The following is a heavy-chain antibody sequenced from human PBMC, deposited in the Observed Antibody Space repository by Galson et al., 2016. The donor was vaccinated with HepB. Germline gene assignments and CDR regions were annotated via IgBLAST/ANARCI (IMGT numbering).Heavy chain of an antibody. J-gene: IGHJ4*02. Sequence: ASGFTFSDYYMTWIRQAPGKGLEWVSYISSSGNVIYYADSVKGRFTIPRDNAENSLYLQMNSLRAEDTAVYYCASRRYTGRGGYSSSWLREYWGQGTLVTVSS. CDR1: GFTFSDYY. D-gene: IGHD6-13*01. V-gene: IGHV3-11*01. CDR2: ISSSGNVI. CDR3: ASRRYTGRGGYSSSWLREY.